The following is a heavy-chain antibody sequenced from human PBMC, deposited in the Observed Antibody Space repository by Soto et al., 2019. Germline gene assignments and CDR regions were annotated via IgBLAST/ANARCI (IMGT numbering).Heavy chain of an antibody. V-gene: IGHV1-18*01. CDR2: ISAYNGNT. CDR3: ARENPPFDP. CDR1: GYTFTSYG. J-gene: IGHJ5*02. Sequence: QVKLVQSGAEVKKPGASVKVSCKASGYTFTSYGISWVRQAPGQGLEWMGWISAYNGNTKYAQKLQGRVTMTTDTSTSTPYMELRSRRSDDTAVNYCARENPPFDPWGQEPWSPSPQ.